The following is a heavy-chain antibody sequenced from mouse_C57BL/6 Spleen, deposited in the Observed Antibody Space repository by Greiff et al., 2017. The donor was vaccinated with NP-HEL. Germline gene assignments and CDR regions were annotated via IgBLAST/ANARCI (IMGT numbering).Heavy chain of an antibody. J-gene: IGHJ4*01. CDR3: ARETYYSKMDY. Sequence: QVQLQQPGAELVRPGSSVKLSCKASGYTFTSYWMDWVKQRPGQGLEWIGNIYPSDSETHYNQKFKDKATLTVDKSSSTAYMQLSSLTSEDSAVYYCARETYYSKMDYWGQGTSVTVSS. CDR2: IYPSDSET. D-gene: IGHD2-5*01. V-gene: IGHV1-61*01. CDR1: GYTFTSYW.